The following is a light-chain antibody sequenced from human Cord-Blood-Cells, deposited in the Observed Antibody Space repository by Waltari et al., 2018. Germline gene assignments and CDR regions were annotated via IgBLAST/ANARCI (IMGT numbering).Light chain of an antibody. V-gene: IGLV2-14*03. J-gene: IGLJ3*02. CDR3: SSYTSSSTLV. CDR2: DVS. Sequence: QSALTQPASVSGSPGQSITISCTGTSSDVGGYNYVSWYQQHPGKAPKLMIYDVSNRPSRVSNRVSGSKSGNTASLTISGLQAEDEADYYCSSYTSSSTLVFGGGTKRTVL. CDR1: SSDVGGYNY.